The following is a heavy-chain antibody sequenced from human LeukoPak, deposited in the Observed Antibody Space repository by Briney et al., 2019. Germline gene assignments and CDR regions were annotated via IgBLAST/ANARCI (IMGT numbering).Heavy chain of an antibody. Sequence: GGSLRLSCAASGFTFSDYNMGWIRQAPGKGLEWVSLISWDGGSTYYADSVKGRFTISRDNSKNSLYLQMNSLRAEDTALYYCAKDSHGYYRHFDYWGQGTLVTVSS. D-gene: IGHD3-3*01. CDR1: GFTFSDYN. V-gene: IGHV3-43D*03. CDR2: ISWDGGST. CDR3: AKDSHGYYRHFDY. J-gene: IGHJ4*02.